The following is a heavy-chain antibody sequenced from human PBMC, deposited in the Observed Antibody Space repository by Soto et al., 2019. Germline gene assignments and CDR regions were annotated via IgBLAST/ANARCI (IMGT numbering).Heavy chain of an antibody. J-gene: IGHJ6*02. CDR3: ERGGLVAATSAPPYCYYGMDV. CDR2: ISSSSLNI. Sequence: GGSLRLSCATSGFTFSKYSMNWVRQAPGMGLEWVSSISSSSLNIYYADSVRGRFTISRDNAKNSLYLQINSLRAEDTAVYYCERGGLVAATSAPPYCYYGMDVWGQGTTVTVSS. V-gene: IGHV3-21*01. D-gene: IGHD2-15*01. CDR1: GFTFSKYS.